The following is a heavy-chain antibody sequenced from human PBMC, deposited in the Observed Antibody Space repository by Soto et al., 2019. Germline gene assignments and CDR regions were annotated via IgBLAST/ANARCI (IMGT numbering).Heavy chain of an antibody. CDR1: GGSFSGYY. Sequence: SETLSLTCAVYGGSFSGYYWTWIRQPPGTGLEWSGEINHSRSTNYNPSLKSRVTISVDTSKNQFSLKLTSVTAADTAVYYCARDKITGLFDYWGQGTLVTVSS. CDR2: INHSRST. V-gene: IGHV4-34*01. J-gene: IGHJ4*02. D-gene: IGHD2-8*02. CDR3: ARDKITGLFDY.